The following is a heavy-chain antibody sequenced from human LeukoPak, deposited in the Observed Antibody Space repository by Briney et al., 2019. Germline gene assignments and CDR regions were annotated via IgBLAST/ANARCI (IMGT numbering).Heavy chain of an antibody. CDR1: GFTVSSYS. CDR2: ISSSSSYI. D-gene: IGHD6-13*01. V-gene: IGHV3-21*01. Sequence: GGSLRLSCAASGFTVSSYSMSWVRQAPGKGLEWVSSISSSSSYIYYADSVKGRFTISRDNAKNSLYLQMNSLRAEDTAVYYCARAPRQQLVDYWGQGTLVTVSS. CDR3: ARAPRQQLVDY. J-gene: IGHJ4*02.